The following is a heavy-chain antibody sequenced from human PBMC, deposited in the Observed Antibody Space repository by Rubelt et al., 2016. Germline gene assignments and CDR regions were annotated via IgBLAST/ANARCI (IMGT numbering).Heavy chain of an antibody. J-gene: IGHJ5*01. CDR2: IYYSGST. V-gene: IGHV4-59*01. Sequence: QVRLQESGPGLVKPSETLSLTCTVSGGSITNYFWNWIRQPPGKGLEWIGKIYYSGSTNYNPSLKSRVTISVDMSKNHLSLILSPGTAADTAVYYCARGGLWFDSWGQGTLVSVSS. CDR1: GGSITNYF. D-gene: IGHD3/OR15-3a*01. CDR3: ARGGLWFDS.